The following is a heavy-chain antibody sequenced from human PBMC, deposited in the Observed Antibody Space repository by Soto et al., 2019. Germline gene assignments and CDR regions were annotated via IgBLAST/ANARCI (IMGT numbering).Heavy chain of an antibody. CDR1: GGSFSKYA. J-gene: IGHJ3*02. V-gene: IGHV1-69*13. Sequence: SVKVSCKTSGGSFSKYAISWVRQAPGQGLEWMGGIVPFFGTPNYAQKFQARVTITADEFTSTGYMELSSLRSEDTAVYYCARRNAFDIWGQGTMVTVSS. CDR3: ARRNAFDI. CDR2: IVPFFGTP.